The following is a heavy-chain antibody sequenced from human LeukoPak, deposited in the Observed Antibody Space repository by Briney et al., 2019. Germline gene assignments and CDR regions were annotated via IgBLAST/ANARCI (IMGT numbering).Heavy chain of an antibody. J-gene: IGHJ3*02. V-gene: IGHV3-23*01. Sequence: PGGSLRLSCAASGFTFSSYAMSWVRQAPGKGLEWVSGISGSGGTTYYADSVKGRFTISRDNSKNTLYLQMNSLRAEDTAVYYCAKDSVALNGMYDPFDIWGQGTMVTVSS. CDR2: ISGSGGTT. CDR3: AKDSVALNGMYDPFDI. D-gene: IGHD2-8*01. CDR1: GFTFSSYA.